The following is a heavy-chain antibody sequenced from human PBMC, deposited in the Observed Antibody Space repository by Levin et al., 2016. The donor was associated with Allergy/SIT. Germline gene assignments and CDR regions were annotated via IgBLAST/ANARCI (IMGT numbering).Heavy chain of an antibody. D-gene: IGHD3-3*01. CDR3: ARSQSPMIYDFWSGGSDY. V-gene: IGHV3-64*01. Sequence: WIRQPPGKGLEYVSAISSNGGSTYYANSVKGRFTISRDNSKNTLYLQMGSLRAEDMAVYYCARSQSPMIYDFWSGGSDYWGQGTLVTVSS. J-gene: IGHJ4*02. CDR2: ISSNGGST.